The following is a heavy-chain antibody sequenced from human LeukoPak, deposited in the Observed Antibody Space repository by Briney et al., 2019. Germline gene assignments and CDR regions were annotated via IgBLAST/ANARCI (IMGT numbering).Heavy chain of an antibody. CDR1: GVSISTYY. V-gene: IGHV4-59*08. J-gene: IGHJ4*02. D-gene: IGHD3-22*01. Sequence: SETLSLTCTVSGVSISTYYWSWIRQPPGKGLDWLGYIHYSGSTSYNPSLKSRVTISMDTSKNQFSLKLSSVTAADTAVYYCTRRVPCASSGYYRDWGQGTLVTVSS. CDR2: IHYSGST. CDR3: TRRVPCASSGYYRD.